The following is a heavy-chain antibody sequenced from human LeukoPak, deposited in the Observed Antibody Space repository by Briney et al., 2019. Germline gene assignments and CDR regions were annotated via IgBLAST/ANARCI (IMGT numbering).Heavy chain of an antibody. CDR2: ISSSSSYI. J-gene: IGHJ4*02. Sequence: GGSLRLSCAASGFTFSSYSMNWVRQAPGKGLEWVSSISSSSSYIYYADSVKGRFTISRDNAKNSLYLQMNSLRAEDTAVYYCARGGGSGYYYDFDYWGQGTLVTVSS. D-gene: IGHD3-22*01. CDR3: ARGGGSGYYYDFDY. CDR1: GFTFSSYS. V-gene: IGHV3-21*01.